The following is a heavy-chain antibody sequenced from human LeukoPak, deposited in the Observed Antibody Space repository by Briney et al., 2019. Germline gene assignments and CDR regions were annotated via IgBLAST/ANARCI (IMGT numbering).Heavy chain of an antibody. D-gene: IGHD1-1*01. CDR3: ARGGPGTGMDY. V-gene: IGHV3-74*01. J-gene: IGHJ4*02. CDR2: INNDEITT. CDR1: GFTFSSLW. Sequence: GGSLRLSCVASGFTFSSLWMHWVRQAPGKGLVWVSLINNDEITTTYADSVKGRFTISRDNAKNTIYLRMNHLRAQDTVNYYCARGGPGTGMDYWGQGALVTVSS.